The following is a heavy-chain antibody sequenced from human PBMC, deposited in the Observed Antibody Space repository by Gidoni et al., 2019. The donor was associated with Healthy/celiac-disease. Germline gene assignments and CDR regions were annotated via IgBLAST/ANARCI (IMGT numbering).Heavy chain of an antibody. J-gene: IGHJ4*02. CDR1: DFPFSSNS. CDR2: ISSSSSYI. D-gene: IGHD3-16*01. Sequence: EVQLVEPGGGLVKPGGSLRPSVAASDFPFSSNSINWVRQAPGKGLEWVSSISSSSSYIYYAASVKGRFTISRHNAKNSLYLQMNSLRAEDTAVYYCARDRGGSVDYWGQGTLVTVSS. V-gene: IGHV3-21*01. CDR3: ARDRGGSVDY.